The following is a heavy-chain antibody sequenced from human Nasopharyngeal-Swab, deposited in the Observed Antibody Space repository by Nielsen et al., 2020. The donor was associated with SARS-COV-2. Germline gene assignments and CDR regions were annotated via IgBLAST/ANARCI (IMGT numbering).Heavy chain of an antibody. V-gene: IGHV1-18*01. CDR1: GYTFTSFG. CDR3: ARDLDYYYYGMDV. Sequence: ASLQVSCKASGYTFTSFGISWLRQAPGQGLEWMGWISAYSGNTNYAQKLQGRVTMTTDTSTSTAYMELRSLRSDDTAVYYCARDLDYYYYGMDVWGQGTTVTVSS. J-gene: IGHJ6*02. CDR2: ISAYSGNT.